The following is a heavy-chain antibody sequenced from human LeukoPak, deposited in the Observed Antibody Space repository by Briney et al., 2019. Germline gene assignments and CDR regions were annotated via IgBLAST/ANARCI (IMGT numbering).Heavy chain of an antibody. CDR3: AKSAGYSGYDYDY. CDR1: GFTFSSYA. V-gene: IGHV3-23*01. CDR2: ISNSDGST. D-gene: IGHD5-12*01. J-gene: IGHJ4*02. Sequence: GGSLRLSCAASGFTFSSYAMTWVRQAPGKGLEWVSVISNSDGSTYYTDSVKGRFTISRDNSKNTLYLQMDSLRAEDTAVYYCAKSAGYSGYDYDYWGQGTLVTVSS.